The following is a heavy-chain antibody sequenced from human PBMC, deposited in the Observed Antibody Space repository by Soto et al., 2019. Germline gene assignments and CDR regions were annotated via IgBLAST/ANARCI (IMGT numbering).Heavy chain of an antibody. CDR2: INPNSGGT. V-gene: IGHV1-2*02. D-gene: IGHD2-15*01. CDR1: GYTFTGYY. J-gene: IGHJ6*02. Sequence: ASVKVSCKASGYTFTGYYMHWVRQAPGQGLEWMGWINPNSGGTNYAQKFQGRVTMTRDTSISTAYMELSRLRSDDTAVYYCARARDWSGGSCYSADYYYGMDVWGQGTTVTVSS. CDR3: ARARDWSGGSCYSADYYYGMDV.